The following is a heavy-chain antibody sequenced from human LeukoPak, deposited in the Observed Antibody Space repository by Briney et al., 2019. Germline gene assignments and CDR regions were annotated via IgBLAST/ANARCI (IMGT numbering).Heavy chain of an antibody. D-gene: IGHD2-21*02. V-gene: IGHV4-39*07. CDR2: IYYSGST. Sequence: TSETLSLTCTVSGGSISSSSYYWGWIRQPPGKGLEWIGSIYYSGSTYYNPSLKSRVTISVDTSKNQFSLKLNSVTAADTAVYYCARYRNCGSDCYDAFDIWGQGTMVTVSS. CDR1: GGSISSSSYY. J-gene: IGHJ3*02. CDR3: ARYRNCGSDCYDAFDI.